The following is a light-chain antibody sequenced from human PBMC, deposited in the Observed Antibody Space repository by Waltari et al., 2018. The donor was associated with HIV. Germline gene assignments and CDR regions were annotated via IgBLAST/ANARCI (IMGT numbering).Light chain of an antibody. CDR3: AAWDDSLSGVV. V-gene: IGLV1-47*01. J-gene: IGLJ2*01. Sequence: QSVLTQPPSESGTPGQRVTISCSGSSSTIGSNYVYWYQQLPGTAPKLLIYRNNRRPSGVPDRFSGSKSGTSASLAISGLRSEDEADYYCAAWDDSLSGVVFGGGTKLTVL. CDR1: SSTIGSNY. CDR2: RNN.